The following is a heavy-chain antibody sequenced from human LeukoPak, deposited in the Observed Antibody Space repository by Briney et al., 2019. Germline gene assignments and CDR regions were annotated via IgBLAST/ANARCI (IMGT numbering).Heavy chain of an antibody. Sequence: GASVKVSCKASGYTFTGYYLHWVRQAPGQGLEWMGWIDPNSGGTNYAQKFQGRVTMTRDTSISTAYMELSRLRSDDTAVYYCARGDYYYYYMDVWGKGTTVTVSS. J-gene: IGHJ6*03. CDR2: IDPNSGGT. D-gene: IGHD2-21*01. V-gene: IGHV1-2*02. CDR3: ARGDYYYYYMDV. CDR1: GYTFTGYY.